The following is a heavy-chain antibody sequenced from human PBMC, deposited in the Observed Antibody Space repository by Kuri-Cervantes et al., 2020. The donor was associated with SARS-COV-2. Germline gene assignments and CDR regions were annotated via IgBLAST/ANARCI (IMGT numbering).Heavy chain of an antibody. D-gene: IGHD3-3*01. Sequence: SVKVSCKASGGTFSSYAISWVRQAPGQGLEWMGGIIPIFGTANYAQKFQGRVTMTRNTSISTAYMELSSLRSEDTAVYYCALESHSPYYMDVWDKGTTVTVSS. CDR3: ALESHSPYYMDV. J-gene: IGHJ6*03. CDR2: IIPIFGTA. CDR1: GGTFSSYA. V-gene: IGHV1-69*05.